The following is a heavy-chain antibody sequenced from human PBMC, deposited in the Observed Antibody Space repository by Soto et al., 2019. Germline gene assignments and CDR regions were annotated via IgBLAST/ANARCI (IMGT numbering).Heavy chain of an antibody. CDR1: GGSVRNYH. CDR3: ARRWQQLSWFDV. CDR2: VYDSGSITT. Sequence: SETLSLTCAVSGGSVRNYHWSWIRQSPGKGLEWLGYVYDSGSITTSYNPSVKSRVTMAVDPSKNEVSLKLTTVTAADTAVYYCARRWQQLSWFDVWGQGTLVTVSS. V-gene: IGHV4-59*02. J-gene: IGHJ5*02.